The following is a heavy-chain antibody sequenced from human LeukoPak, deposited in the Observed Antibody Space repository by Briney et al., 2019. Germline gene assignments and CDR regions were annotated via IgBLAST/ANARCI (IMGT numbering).Heavy chain of an antibody. CDR1: GFTFSTYS. Sequence: GGSLRLSCAASGFTFSTYSMNWVRQAPGKGLEWISHINREIGTIYYADSVKGRFTISRNNGKNSLYLQMNSPRAEDTAVYYCARGGYCSGGRCYGGDYWGQGTLVTVSS. V-gene: IGHV3-48*01. CDR2: INREIGTI. D-gene: IGHD2-15*01. CDR3: ARGGYCSGGRCYGGDY. J-gene: IGHJ4*02.